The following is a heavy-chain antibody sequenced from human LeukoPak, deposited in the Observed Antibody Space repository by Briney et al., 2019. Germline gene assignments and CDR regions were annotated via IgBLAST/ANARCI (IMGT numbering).Heavy chain of an antibody. CDR1: GYTFNSYG. D-gene: IGHD3-9*01. J-gene: IGHJ4*02. Sequence: ASVKVSCKASGYTFNSYGINWVRQAPGQGLEWMGWISVYNGKTDSARSVQGRVTMTTDTSTNTAYMELRSLTSDDTAVYYCARGHYDILTGYRNHFDFWGQGTLVTVSS. CDR3: ARGHYDILTGYRNHFDF. V-gene: IGHV1-18*01. CDR2: ISVYNGKT.